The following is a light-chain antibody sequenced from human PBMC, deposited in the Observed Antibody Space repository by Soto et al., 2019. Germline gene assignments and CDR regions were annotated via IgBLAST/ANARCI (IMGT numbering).Light chain of an antibody. J-gene: IGLJ3*02. Sequence: QSALTQPASVSGSPGQSITISCTGTSSDVGGYNYVSWYQQHPGKAPKLMIYEVNNRPSGVSNRFSGSKSGNTASLTISGLQAEDEADYYCSSYTSDTTHVFGGGTQLTVL. V-gene: IGLV2-14*01. CDR3: SSYTSDTTHV. CDR1: SSDVGGYNY. CDR2: EVN.